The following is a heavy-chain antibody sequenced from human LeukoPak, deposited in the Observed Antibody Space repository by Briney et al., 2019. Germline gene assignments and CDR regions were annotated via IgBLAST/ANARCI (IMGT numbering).Heavy chain of an antibody. CDR2: IYHSGST. CDR3: AREGIYYDSSGYYRYYFDY. Sequence: SETLSLTCAVSGGSISSSNWWSWVRQPPGKGLEWIGEIYHSGSTNYNPSLKSRVTISVDKSKNQFSLKLSSVTAADTAVYYCAREGIYYDSSGYYRYYFDYWGQGTLVTVSS. CDR1: GGSISSSNW. J-gene: IGHJ4*02. V-gene: IGHV4-4*02. D-gene: IGHD3-22*01.